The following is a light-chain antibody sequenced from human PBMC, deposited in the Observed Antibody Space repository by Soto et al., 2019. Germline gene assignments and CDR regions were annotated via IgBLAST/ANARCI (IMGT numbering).Light chain of an antibody. CDR1: QSISSY. CDR3: QQSYSTPFT. Sequence: DIQMTQSPSSLSASVGDRVTITCRASQSISSYLNWYQQKPGKAPKLLIYAASSLQSGVPSRSSGSESGTDFTLTISSLQPEDFATYYCQQSYSTPFTFGPGTKVDIK. CDR2: AAS. J-gene: IGKJ3*01. V-gene: IGKV1-39*01.